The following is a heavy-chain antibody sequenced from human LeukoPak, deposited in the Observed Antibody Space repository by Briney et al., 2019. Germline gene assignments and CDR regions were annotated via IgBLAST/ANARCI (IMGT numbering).Heavy chain of an antibody. CDR2: ISSSTTNM. V-gene: IGHV3-48*01. J-gene: IGHJ4*02. Sequence: PGGSLRLSCAASGFTFSTYSMNWVRQAPGKGLEWVSYISSSTTNMYYADSVKGRFTNSRDNAKNSLYLQMNSLRAEDTAVYYCAREYSSSSGRSFDYWGQGTLVTVSS. CDR1: GFTFSTYS. CDR3: AREYSSSSGRSFDY. D-gene: IGHD6-6*01.